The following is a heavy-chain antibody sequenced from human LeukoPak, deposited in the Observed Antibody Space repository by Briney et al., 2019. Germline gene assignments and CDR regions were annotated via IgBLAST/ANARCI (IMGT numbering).Heavy chain of an antibody. CDR2: ITASGHTT. D-gene: IGHD1-7*01. CDR1: GFTFSIYA. Sequence: PGGSLRLTCAASGFTFSIYAMSWVRQAPGKGLEWVSAITASGHTTYYADSVKGRFTISRDNSKNTLYLQMNSLRAEDSAVYYCAKPKVPGLGLRDYFDYWGQGTLVTVSS. J-gene: IGHJ4*02. CDR3: AKPKVPGLGLRDYFDY. V-gene: IGHV3-23*01.